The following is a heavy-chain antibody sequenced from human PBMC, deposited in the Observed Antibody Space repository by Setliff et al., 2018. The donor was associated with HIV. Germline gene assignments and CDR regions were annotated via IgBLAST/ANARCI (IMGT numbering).Heavy chain of an antibody. J-gene: IGHJ4*02. CDR1: GDSIGFSGYF. CDR2: IYYSGST. CDR3: AREPDKIAAADS. Sequence: PSETLSLTCTVSGDSIGFSGYFWSWIRQHPGKGLEWIGYIYYSGSTFYNPSLKSRAAISIDTSKHQFFLKLKSVTVADTAVYYCAREPDKIAAADSWGQGTLVTVSS. D-gene: IGHD6-13*01. V-gene: IGHV4-31*03.